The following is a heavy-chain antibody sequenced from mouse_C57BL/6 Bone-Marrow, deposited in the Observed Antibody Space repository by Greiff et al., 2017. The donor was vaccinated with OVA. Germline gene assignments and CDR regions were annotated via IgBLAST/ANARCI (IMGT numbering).Heavy chain of an antibody. CDR2: IHPNSGST. CDR3: ARYYSNYVAEFAY. D-gene: IGHD2-5*01. Sequence: QVQLKQSGAELVKPGASVKLSCKASGYTFTVYWMHWVKQRPGQGLEWIGMIHPNSGSTNYNEKFKSKATLTVYKSSSTAYMHLSSLTSEDAAVYYCARYYSNYVAEFAYWGQGTLVTVSA. V-gene: IGHV1-64*01. CDR1: GYTFTVYW. J-gene: IGHJ3*01.